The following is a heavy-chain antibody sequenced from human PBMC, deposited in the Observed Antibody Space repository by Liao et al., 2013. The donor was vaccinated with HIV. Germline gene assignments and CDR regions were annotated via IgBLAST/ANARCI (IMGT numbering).Heavy chain of an antibody. CDR2: IYTSGST. V-gene: IGHV4-4*07. D-gene: IGHD6-13*01. CDR1: GGSIGTYY. Sequence: QVQLQESGPGLVKPSETLSLTCTVSGGSIGTYYWSWIRQPAEKGLEWVGRIYTSGSTNYNPSLKRRVTMSVDTSKNQFSLKLSSVTAADTAVYYCAREPFSSPIPQDWYFDIWGRGTLVTVSS. J-gene: IGHJ2*01. CDR3: AREPFSSPIPQDWYFDI.